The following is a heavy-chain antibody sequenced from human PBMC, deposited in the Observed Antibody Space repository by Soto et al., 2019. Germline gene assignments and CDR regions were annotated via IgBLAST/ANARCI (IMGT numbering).Heavy chain of an antibody. CDR2: IIPILGIA. CDR3: ARDLLGGGYYGSGTIYREYYYYMDV. J-gene: IGHJ6*03. D-gene: IGHD3-10*01. V-gene: IGHV1-69*08. CDR1: GGTFSSYT. Sequence: QVQLVQSGAEVKKPGSSVKVSCKASGGTFSSYTISLVRQAPGQGLEWMGRIIPILGIANYAQKFQGRVTITADKSTSTAYMELSSLRSEDTAVYYCARDLLGGGYYGSGTIYREYYYYMDVWGKGTTVTVSS.